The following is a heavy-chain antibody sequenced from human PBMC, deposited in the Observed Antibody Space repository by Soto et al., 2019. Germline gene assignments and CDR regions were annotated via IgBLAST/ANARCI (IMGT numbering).Heavy chain of an antibody. V-gene: IGHV4-31*03. CDR1: GGSISSGGYY. CDR2: IYYSGST. Sequence: SETLSLTCTVSGGSISSGGYYWSWIRQHPGKCLEWIGYIYYSGSTYYNPSLKSRVTISVDTSKNQFSLKLSSVTAADTAVYYCAREGYYDSSGYYQRWFDPWGQGTLVTVYS. J-gene: IGHJ5*02. D-gene: IGHD3-22*01. CDR3: AREGYYDSSGYYQRWFDP.